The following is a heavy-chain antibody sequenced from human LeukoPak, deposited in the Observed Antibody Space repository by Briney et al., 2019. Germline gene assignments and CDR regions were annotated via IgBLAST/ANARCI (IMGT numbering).Heavy chain of an antibody. CDR2: MNPNSGNT. CDR1: GYTFASYD. CDR3: ATAIRNELLSEF. Sequence: GASVKVSCKASGYTFASYDITWVRQAPGQGLEWMGWMNPNSGNTGYARKFQGRVSMTRDTSITTAYMELSSLRSEDTAVYYCATAIRNELLSEFWGQGSLITVSS. D-gene: IGHD2/OR15-2a*01. V-gene: IGHV1-8*01. J-gene: IGHJ4*02.